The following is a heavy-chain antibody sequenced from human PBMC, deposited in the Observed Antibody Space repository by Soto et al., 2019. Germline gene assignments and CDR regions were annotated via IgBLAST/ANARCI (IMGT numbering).Heavy chain of an antibody. Sequence: PGGSLRLSCKASGFSFSDYAMTWVRQAPGKGLEWVSVISGSGDNTFYAASVKGRFAISRDNSKNVLYLQMNSLSADDAAVYFCAKGGAITVYGVDFLFDYWGLGTLVTVSS. D-gene: IGHD3-3*01. CDR1: GFSFSDYA. CDR3: AKGGAITVYGVDFLFDY. V-gene: IGHV3-23*01. CDR2: ISGSGDNT. J-gene: IGHJ4*01.